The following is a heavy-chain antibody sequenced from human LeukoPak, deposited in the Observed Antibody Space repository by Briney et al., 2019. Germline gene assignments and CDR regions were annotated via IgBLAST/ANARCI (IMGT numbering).Heavy chain of an antibody. CDR1: GGSIKSNN. D-gene: IGHD6-19*01. J-gene: IGHJ4*02. CDR2: ISGSGGST. V-gene: IGHV3-23*01. Sequence: GTLSLTCAVSGGSIKSNNWWSWVRQPPGKGLEWVSAISGSGGSTYYADSVKGRFTISRDNSKNTLYLQMNSLRAEDTAVYYCAKETAYSSGWDYFDYWGQGTLVTVSS. CDR3: AKETAYSSGWDYFDY.